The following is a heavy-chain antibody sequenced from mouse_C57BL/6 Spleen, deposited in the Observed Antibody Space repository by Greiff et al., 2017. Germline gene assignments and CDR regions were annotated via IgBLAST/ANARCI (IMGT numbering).Heavy chain of an antibody. CDR3: ARRLYYYGSSPYYFDY. Sequence: VQLQQSGPELVKPGASVKISCKASGYTFTDYYMNWVKQSHGKSLEWIGDINPNNGGTSYNQKFKGKATLTVDKSSSTAYMELRSLTSEDSAVYYCARRLYYYGSSPYYFDYWGQGTTLTVSS. CDR1: GYTFTDYY. V-gene: IGHV1-26*01. CDR2: INPNNGGT. D-gene: IGHD1-1*01. J-gene: IGHJ2*01.